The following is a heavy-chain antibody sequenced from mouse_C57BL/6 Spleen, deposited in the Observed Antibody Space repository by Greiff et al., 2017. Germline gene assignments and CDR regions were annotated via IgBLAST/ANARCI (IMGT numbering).Heavy chain of an antibody. CDR2: IYPGSGST. CDR1: GYTFTSYW. Sequence: QVQLQQPGAELVKPGASVKMSCKASGYTFTSYWITWVKQRPGQGLEWIGDIYPGSGSTNYNEKFKSKATLTVDTSSSTAYMQLRSLTSEDSAVYYCAREGYGSEAMDYWGQGTSVTVSS. D-gene: IGHD1-1*01. J-gene: IGHJ4*01. CDR3: AREGYGSEAMDY. V-gene: IGHV1-55*01.